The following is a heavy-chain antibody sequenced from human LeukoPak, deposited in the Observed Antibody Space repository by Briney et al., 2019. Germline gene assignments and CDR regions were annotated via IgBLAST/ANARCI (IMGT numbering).Heavy chain of an antibody. Sequence: GGSLRLSCAASGFTFSSYSMNWVRQAPGKGLEWVSSISSSSSYIYYADSVKSRFTISRDNAKNSLYLQMNSLRAEDTAVYYCARDLDGGAYYFDYWGQGTLVTVSS. D-gene: IGHD4-23*01. CDR1: GFTFSSYS. V-gene: IGHV3-21*01. CDR2: ISSSSSYI. J-gene: IGHJ4*02. CDR3: ARDLDGGAYYFDY.